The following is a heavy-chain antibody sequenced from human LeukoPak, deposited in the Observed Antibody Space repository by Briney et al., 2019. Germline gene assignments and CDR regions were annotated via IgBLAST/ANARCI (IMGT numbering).Heavy chain of an antibody. D-gene: IGHD2-2*01. Sequence: ASVKVSCKASGYTFTGYFMHWVRQAPGQGLEWMAWINPNSGDTNYAQNFQGRVTITRDTSISTVYMELSRLRSDDTAVYYCARGFSVIPAALIGGPGYYGMDVWGQGTTVTVSS. CDR3: ARGFSVIPAALIGGPGYYGMDV. J-gene: IGHJ6*02. CDR1: GYTFTGYF. CDR2: INPNSGDT. V-gene: IGHV1-2*02.